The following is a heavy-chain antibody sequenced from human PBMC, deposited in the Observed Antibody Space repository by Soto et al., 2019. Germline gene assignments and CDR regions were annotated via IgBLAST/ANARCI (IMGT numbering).Heavy chain of an antibody. V-gene: IGHV2-5*02. CDR1: GFSLSTNRVG. J-gene: IGHJ4*02. Sequence: GSGPTLVNPTQTLTLTCTFSGFSLSTNRVGVGWIRQPPGKALEWLALVFWDNDRRYTPSLRNRLTITKDTSDGEVVLTMTNMDPVDTATYFCAHTFYDLTNNFDYWGPGIKVTVS. CDR3: AHTFYDLTNNFDY. D-gene: IGHD3-3*01. CDR2: VFWDNDR.